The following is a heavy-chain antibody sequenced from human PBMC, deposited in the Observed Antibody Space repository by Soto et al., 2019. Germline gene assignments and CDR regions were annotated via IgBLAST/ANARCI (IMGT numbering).Heavy chain of an antibody. Sequence: SETLSLTCAVYGGSFSGYYWSWIRQPPWKGLEWIGEINHSGSTNYNPSLKSRVTISVDTSKNQFSLKLSSVTAADTAVYYCARGPRITMVRGVRIDYWGQGTLVTVSS. V-gene: IGHV4-34*01. J-gene: IGHJ4*02. CDR1: GGSFSGYY. CDR2: INHSGST. CDR3: ARGPRITMVRGVRIDY. D-gene: IGHD3-10*01.